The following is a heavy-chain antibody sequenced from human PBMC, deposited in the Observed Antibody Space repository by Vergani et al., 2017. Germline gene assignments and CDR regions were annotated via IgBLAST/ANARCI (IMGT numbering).Heavy chain of an antibody. D-gene: IGHD3-22*01. CDR1: GYTFTGYY. V-gene: IGHV1-2*02. Sequence: QVQLVQSGAEVKKPGASVKVSCKASGYTFTGYYMHWVRQAPGQGLEWMGWINPNSGGTNYAQKFQGRVTMTRDTSISTAYMELSRLRSDDTAVYYCARTMYYYDSSGPACYWGQGTLVTVSS. CDR3: ARTMYYYDSSGPACY. J-gene: IGHJ4*02. CDR2: INPNSGGT.